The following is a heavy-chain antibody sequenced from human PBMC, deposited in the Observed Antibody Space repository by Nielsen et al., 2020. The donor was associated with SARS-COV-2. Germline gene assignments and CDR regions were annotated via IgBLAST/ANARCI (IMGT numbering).Heavy chain of an antibody. V-gene: IGHV3-23*01. CDR1: GFTLSSYA. CDR3: EKKGRTFYLAREV. Sequence: GGSLRLSCAASGFTLSSYAMSWVRQAAGKGLEWVSVMSTSGSTTYYADSVKGRFTISRDNSKNKMYLQMNSLRAEDTAVYYCEKKGRTFYLAREVWGQGTTVTVSS. D-gene: IGHD2/OR15-2a*01. J-gene: IGHJ6*02. CDR2: MSTSGSTT.